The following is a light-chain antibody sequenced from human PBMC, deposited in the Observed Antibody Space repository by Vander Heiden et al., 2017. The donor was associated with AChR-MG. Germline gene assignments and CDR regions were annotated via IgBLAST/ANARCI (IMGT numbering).Light chain of an antibody. CDR1: DPNIRRNT. V-gene: IGLV1-44*01. CDR3: AAGDDTPNGRWV. Sequence: HSLLPPPPSASGTPEQRVTLSCSGPDPNIRRNTVNCYQQPPGTAPNLLIYANNQRPSGVPDRFSGSKSGTSASLAISGLQSADEAVYHCAAGDDTPNGRWVFGGGTQMTVL. CDR2: ANN. J-gene: IGLJ3*02.